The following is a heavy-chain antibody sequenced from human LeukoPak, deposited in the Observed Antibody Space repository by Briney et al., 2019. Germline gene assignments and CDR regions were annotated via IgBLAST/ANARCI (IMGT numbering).Heavy chain of an antibody. Sequence: GGSLRLSCAASGFTFSSYAMSWVRQAPGKGLEWVSTVTSTGGTTYYADSVEGRFTISRDNSKNTLYLQMDSLRAEDTALYFCAKGLYYYESSGYRPWGQGTLVTVSS. D-gene: IGHD3-22*01. CDR3: AKGLYYYESSGYRP. CDR1: GFTFSSYA. V-gene: IGHV3-23*01. CDR2: VTSTGGTT. J-gene: IGHJ4*02.